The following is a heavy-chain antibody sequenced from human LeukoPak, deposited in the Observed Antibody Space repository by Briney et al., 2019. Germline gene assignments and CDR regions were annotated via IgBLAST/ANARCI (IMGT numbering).Heavy chain of an antibody. V-gene: IGHV3-30*02. Sequence: GGSLRLSCAASGFTVSSNHMSWVRQAPGKGLEWVAFIRYDGSNKYYADSVKGRFTISRDNSKNTLYLQMNSLRAEDTAVYYCAKVGSSWRYYYYYMDVWGKGTTVTVSS. CDR1: GFTVSSNH. D-gene: IGHD6-13*01. CDR3: AKVGSSWRYYYYYMDV. J-gene: IGHJ6*03. CDR2: IRYDGSNK.